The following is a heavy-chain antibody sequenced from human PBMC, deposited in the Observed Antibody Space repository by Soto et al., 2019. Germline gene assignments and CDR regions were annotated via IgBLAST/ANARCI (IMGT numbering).Heavy chain of an antibody. CDR3: TRYCPTASCYIRYGMDV. V-gene: IGHV3-23*01. Sequence: EVQLLESGGGLVQPGGSLRLSCAASGFTFTSYAMTWVRQAPGKGLEWVSTISGSGGTTYYADSVRGRFTISRDNSKNTPYLQMNTLEAEDTALYSCTRYCPTASCYIRYGMDVWGQGTTVTVSS. CDR2: ISGSGGTT. CDR1: GFTFTSYA. J-gene: IGHJ6*02. D-gene: IGHD2-2*02.